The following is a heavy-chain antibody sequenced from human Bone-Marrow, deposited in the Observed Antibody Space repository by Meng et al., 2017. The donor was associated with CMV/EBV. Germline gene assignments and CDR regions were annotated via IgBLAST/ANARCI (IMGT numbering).Heavy chain of an antibody. CDR3: ARDYSNNPPGTFGPLHDP. Sequence: QAQLVQVGAEVKKPGSSVKVSCKASGGTFSSYAISWVRQAPGQGLEWMGGIIPIFGTANYAQKFQGRVTITADESTSTAYMELSSLRSEDTAVYYCARDYSNNPPGTFGPLHDPWGQGTLVTVFS. J-gene: IGHJ5*02. D-gene: IGHD4-11*01. V-gene: IGHV1-69*01. CDR1: GGTFSSYA. CDR2: IIPIFGTA.